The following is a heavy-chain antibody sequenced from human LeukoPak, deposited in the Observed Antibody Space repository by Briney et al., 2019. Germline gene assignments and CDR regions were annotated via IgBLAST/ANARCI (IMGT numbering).Heavy chain of an antibody. V-gene: IGHV3-66*01. D-gene: IGHD3-22*01. J-gene: IGHJ1*01. Sequence: GGSLTLSCAASGFTVSNNYMRWVRQAPGKGLEWVSLIYSGGSTYYADSVKGRFIISRDNSKNTLYLQMNSLRAEDTAVYYCAKDLYYYDSSVGSWGQGTLVTVSS. CDR3: AKDLYYYDSSVGS. CDR1: GFTVSNNY. CDR2: IYSGGST.